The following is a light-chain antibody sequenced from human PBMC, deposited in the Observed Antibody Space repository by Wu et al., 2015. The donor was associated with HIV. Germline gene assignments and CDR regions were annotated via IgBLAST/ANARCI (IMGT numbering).Light chain of an antibody. J-gene: IGKJ5*01. Sequence: EIVLTQSPGTLSLSPGERATLSCRASQSVSSSSLAWYQQKPGQAPRLLIYGSSNRATAIPARFSGSGSGTDFTLTISSLEPEDFAVYYCQQRDNWPITFGQGTRLEIK. CDR3: QQRDNWPIT. V-gene: IGKV3D-20*02. CDR1: QSVSSSS. CDR2: GSS.